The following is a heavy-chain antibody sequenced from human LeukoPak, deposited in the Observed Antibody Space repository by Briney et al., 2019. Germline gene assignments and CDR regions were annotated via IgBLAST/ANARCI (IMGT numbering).Heavy chain of an antibody. D-gene: IGHD3-22*01. Sequence: GGSLRLSCAASGFTFSSYAMSWVRQAPGKGLEWVSVISGSGNSTDYADSVKGRFSISRDNSKNTLYLQMNSLRAEDTAVYYCAKSPISMIVVAKGWYFDLWGRGTLVTVSS. CDR1: GFTFSSYA. CDR3: AKSPISMIVVAKGWYFDL. J-gene: IGHJ2*01. CDR2: ISGSGNST. V-gene: IGHV3-23*01.